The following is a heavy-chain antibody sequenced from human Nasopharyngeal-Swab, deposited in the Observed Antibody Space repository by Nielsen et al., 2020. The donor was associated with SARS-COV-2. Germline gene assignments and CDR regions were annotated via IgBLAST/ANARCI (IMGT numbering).Heavy chain of an antibody. CDR2: IYTSGST. Sequence: SETLSLTCTVSGGSISSGSYYWSWIRQPAGKGLEWIGRIYTSGSTNYNPSLKSRVTISVDTSKNQFSLKLSSVTAADTAVYYCARDQYCSGGGCTVFDYWGQGTLVTVSS. D-gene: IGHD2-15*01. CDR3: ARDQYCSGGGCTVFDY. J-gene: IGHJ4*02. CDR1: GGSISSGSYY. V-gene: IGHV4-61*02.